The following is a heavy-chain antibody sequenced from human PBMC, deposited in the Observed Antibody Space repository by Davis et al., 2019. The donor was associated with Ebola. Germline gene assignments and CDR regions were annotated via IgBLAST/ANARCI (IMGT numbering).Heavy chain of an antibody. CDR3: ARRLEAWDF. CDR1: GLTFNDYY. CDR2: IIGGANSI. J-gene: IGHJ4*02. V-gene: IGHV3-11*01. D-gene: IGHD1-1*01. Sequence: PGGSLRLSCAASGLTFNDYYMSWNRQAPGKGLEWVSSIIGGANSIYYADSVKGRFTISRDNTKNSLYLHLNNLRADDTAVYYCARRLEAWDFWGQGTLVTVSS.